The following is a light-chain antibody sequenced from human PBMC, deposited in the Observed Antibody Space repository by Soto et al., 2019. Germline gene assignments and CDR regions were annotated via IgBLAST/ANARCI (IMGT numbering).Light chain of an antibody. Sequence: EIVLTQSPATLSLSPGERATLSCRASQNIITYLGWYQQKPGQPPRLLIYDASNRVTGIPARFSGSGSGTDFTLTISSLEPEDFAVYYCQQRSNWPLTFGGGNKVEIK. V-gene: IGKV3-11*01. CDR2: DAS. CDR3: QQRSNWPLT. CDR1: QNIITY. J-gene: IGKJ4*01.